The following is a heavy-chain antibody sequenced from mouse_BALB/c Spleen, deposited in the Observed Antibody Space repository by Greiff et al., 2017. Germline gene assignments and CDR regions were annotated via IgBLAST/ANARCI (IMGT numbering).Heavy chain of an antibody. Sequence: EVQLQESGPSLVKPSQTLSLTCSVTGDSITSCYWNWIRKFPGNKLEYMGYISYSGSTYYNPSLKSRISITRDTSKNQYYLQLNSVTTKDTATYYCARDGNDAMDYWGQGTSVTVSS. J-gene: IGHJ4*01. CDR2: ISYSGST. V-gene: IGHV3-8*02. CDR3: ARDGNDAMDY. D-gene: IGHD2-2*01. CDR1: GDSITSCY.